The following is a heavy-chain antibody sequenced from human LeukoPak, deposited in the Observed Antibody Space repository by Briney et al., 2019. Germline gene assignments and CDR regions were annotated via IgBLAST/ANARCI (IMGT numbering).Heavy chain of an antibody. CDR1: GFTFGSYA. V-gene: IGHV3-23*01. CDR2: ISGSGGST. Sequence: PGGSLRLSCAASGFTFGSYAMSWVRQAPGKGLEWVSAISGSGGSTYYADSVKGRFTISRDNSKNTLYLQMNSLRAEDTAVYYCATAIVVVPAAQAGLDYWGQGTLVTVSS. J-gene: IGHJ4*02. D-gene: IGHD2-2*01. CDR3: ATAIVVVPAAQAGLDY.